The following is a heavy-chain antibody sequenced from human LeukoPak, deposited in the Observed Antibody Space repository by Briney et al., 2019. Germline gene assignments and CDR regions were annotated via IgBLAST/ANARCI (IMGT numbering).Heavy chain of an antibody. D-gene: IGHD6-6*01. CDR3: GRVGGRSKAAKGDAFDI. J-gene: IGHJ3*02. CDR2: ISSGSTYM. Sequence: GGSLRLSCAASGFTFSSYSMNWVRQAPGKGLEWVSSISSGSTYMYYADSVKGRFTISRDNAQNSMYLQMNSLRAEDTAVYYCGRVGGRSKAAKGDAFDIWGQGTVVTVSS. CDR1: GFTFSSYS. V-gene: IGHV3-21*01.